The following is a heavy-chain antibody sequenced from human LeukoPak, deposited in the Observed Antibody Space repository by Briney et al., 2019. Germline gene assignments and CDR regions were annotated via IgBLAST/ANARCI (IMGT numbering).Heavy chain of an antibody. D-gene: IGHD6-6*01. CDR1: GFTFGSYA. CDR3: ASYRYGSSFAFDI. CDR2: ISGSGGST. V-gene: IGHV3-23*01. J-gene: IGHJ3*02. Sequence: GGSLRLSCAASGFTFGSYAMSWVRQAPGEGLEWVSAISGSGGSTYYADSVKGRFTISRDNSKNTLYLQMNSLRAEDTAVYYCASYRYGSSFAFDISGQGTMVTVSS.